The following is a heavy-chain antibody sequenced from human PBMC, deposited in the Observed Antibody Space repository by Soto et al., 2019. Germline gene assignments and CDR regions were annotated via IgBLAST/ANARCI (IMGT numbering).Heavy chain of an antibody. CDR2: ISWNSGSI. CDR1: GSTFDDYA. Sequence: EVQLVESGGGLVQPGRSLRLSCAASGSTFDDYAMHWVRQAPGKGLEWVSGISWNSGSIGYADSVKGRFTISRDNAKNSLYLQMNSLSAEDTALYYCAKDKGGGSGSYYDYWGQGTLVTVSS. J-gene: IGHJ4*02. CDR3: AKDKGGGSGSYYDY. V-gene: IGHV3-9*01. D-gene: IGHD3-10*01.